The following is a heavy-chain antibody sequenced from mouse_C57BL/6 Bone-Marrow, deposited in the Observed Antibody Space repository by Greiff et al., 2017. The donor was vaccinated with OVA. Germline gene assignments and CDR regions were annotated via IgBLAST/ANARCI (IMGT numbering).Heavy chain of an antibody. J-gene: IGHJ4*01. CDR3: ASYYGSSYYYAMDY. D-gene: IGHD1-1*01. CDR2: IYPRSGNT. V-gene: IGHV1-81*01. Sequence: VMLVESGAELARPGASVKLSCKASGYTFTSYGISWVKQRTGQGLEWIGEIYPRSGNTYYNEKFKGKATLTADKSSSTAYMELRSLTSEDSAVYFCASYYGSSYYYAMDYWGQGTSVTVSS. CDR1: GYTFTSYG.